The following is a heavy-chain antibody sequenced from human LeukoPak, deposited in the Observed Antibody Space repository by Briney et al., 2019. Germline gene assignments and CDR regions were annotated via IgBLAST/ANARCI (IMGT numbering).Heavy chain of an antibody. CDR3: ARDLAVPTSMDV. CDR1: GFTFSSCN. J-gene: IGHJ6*04. V-gene: IGHV3-48*01. D-gene: IGHD2-2*01. CDR2: ISSSSSII. Sequence: PGGSLRLSCAASGFTFSSCNINWVRQAPGKGLEWVSYISSSSSIIYYADSVTGRFTISRDNAKNSLYLQMNSLRAEDTAVYYCARDLAVPTSMDVWGKGTTVTVSS.